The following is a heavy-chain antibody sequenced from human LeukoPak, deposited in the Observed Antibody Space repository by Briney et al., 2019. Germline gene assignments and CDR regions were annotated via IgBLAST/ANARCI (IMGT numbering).Heavy chain of an antibody. CDR3: AKEGYSSGWRPDFFDY. V-gene: IGHV3-30*02. CDR1: GFTFSDYG. Sequence: GGSLRLSCAASGFTFSDYGMHWVRQAPGKGLEWVAFIRYDGSNKYYADSVKGRFTISRDNSKNTLYLQMNSLRAEDTAVYYCAKEGYSSGWRPDFFDYWGQGTLVTVSS. J-gene: IGHJ4*02. CDR2: IRYDGSNK. D-gene: IGHD6-19*01.